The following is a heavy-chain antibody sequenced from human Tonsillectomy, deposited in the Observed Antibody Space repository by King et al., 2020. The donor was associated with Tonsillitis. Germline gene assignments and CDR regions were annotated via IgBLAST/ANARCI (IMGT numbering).Heavy chain of an antibody. J-gene: IGHJ4*02. V-gene: IGHV3-23*04. CDR3: AKDLGYCTNGVCVLDY. Sequence: VQLVESGGGLVQPGGSLRLSCAASGFTFSSYAMSWVRQAPGKGLEWVSAISGSGGSTYYADSVKGRFTISRDNYKNTRYLQMNSLRAEDTAVYYCAKDLGYCTNGVCVLDYWGQGTLVTVSS. CDR2: ISGSGGST. CDR1: GFTFSSYA. D-gene: IGHD2-8*01.